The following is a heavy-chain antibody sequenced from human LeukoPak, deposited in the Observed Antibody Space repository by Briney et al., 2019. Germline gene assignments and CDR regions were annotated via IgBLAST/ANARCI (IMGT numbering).Heavy chain of an antibody. D-gene: IGHD3-22*01. Sequence: GGSLRLSCAASGFTFNNYGMHWVRQAPGKGLEWVAFIRYDGSNTYYADSVKGRFTISRDNSKNTLYLQMNSLRAEDTAVYYCARDSVHGYYDSSGYSTLFDYWGQGTLVTVSA. CDR2: IRYDGSNT. CDR3: ARDSVHGYYDSSGYSTLFDY. CDR1: GFTFNNYG. V-gene: IGHV3-30*02. J-gene: IGHJ4*02.